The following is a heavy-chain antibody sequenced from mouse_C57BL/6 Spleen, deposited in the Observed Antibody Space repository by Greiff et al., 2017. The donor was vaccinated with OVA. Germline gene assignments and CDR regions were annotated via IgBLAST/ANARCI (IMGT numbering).Heavy chain of an antibody. J-gene: IGHJ4*01. CDR2: IYPGGGYT. CDR1: GYTFTNYW. V-gene: IGHV1-63*01. CDR3: ARERGYGNYDYYAMDY. Sequence: QVQLQQSGAELVRPGTSVKMSCKASGYTFTNYWIGWAKQRPGHGLEWIGDIYPGGGYTNYNEKFKGKATLTADKSSSTAYMQFSSLTSEDSAIYYGARERGYGNYDYYAMDYWGQGTSVTVSS. D-gene: IGHD2-1*01.